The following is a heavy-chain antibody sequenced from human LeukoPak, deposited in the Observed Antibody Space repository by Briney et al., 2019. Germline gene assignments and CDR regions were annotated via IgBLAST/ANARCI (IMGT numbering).Heavy chain of an antibody. CDR1: GGSINSYY. CDR3: TRGNAN. V-gene: IGHV4-59*01. CDR2: ISYSGST. J-gene: IGHJ4*02. Sequence: PSETLSLTCTVSGGSINSYYWSWIRQPPGKGLEWIGYISYSGSTNYNPSLKSRVTISADTSKNQFFLKLSSVTAADTALYYCTRGNANWGQGTLVTVSS.